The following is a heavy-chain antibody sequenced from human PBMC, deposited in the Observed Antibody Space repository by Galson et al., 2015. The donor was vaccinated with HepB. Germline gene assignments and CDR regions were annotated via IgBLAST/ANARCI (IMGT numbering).Heavy chain of an antibody. V-gene: IGHV3-33*08. CDR3: ARETYYDSSGYYFDY. Sequence: SLRLSCAASGFTFSSYGMHWVRQAPGKGLEWVAVIWYDGSNKYYADSVKGRFTISRDNSKNTLYLQMNSLRAEDTAVYYCARETYYDSSGYYFDYWGQGTLVTVSS. D-gene: IGHD3-22*01. CDR2: IWYDGSNK. J-gene: IGHJ4*02. CDR1: GFTFSSYG.